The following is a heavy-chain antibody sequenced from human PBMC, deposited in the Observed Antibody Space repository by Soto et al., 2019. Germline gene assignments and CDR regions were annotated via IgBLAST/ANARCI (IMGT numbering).Heavy chain of an antibody. CDR1: GGSFTSNNW. V-gene: IGHV4-4*02. CDR2: IYRTGST. D-gene: IGHD1-7*01. CDR3: ASRDPGTSVDY. J-gene: IGHJ4*02. Sequence: SETLSLTCAVSGGSFTSNNWWAWVRQPPGQGLEWIGEIYRTGSTNYNPSLKSRVTIPLDKSENQFSLKVTSLTAADTAVYYCASRDPGTSVDYWGQGTLVTVSS.